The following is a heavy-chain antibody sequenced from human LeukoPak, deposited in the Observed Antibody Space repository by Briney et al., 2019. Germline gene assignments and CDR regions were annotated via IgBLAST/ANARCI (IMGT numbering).Heavy chain of an antibody. Sequence: PGGSLRLSCAASGFIFRSYVLSWVRQAPGKGLQWVSGISGSGDSTYYAGSVKGRFTISRDDSKKTLYLQMNSLRAEDTAVYYCAKIRTYYYDSSGYPTENWGQGTLVTVSS. CDR2: ISGSGDST. CDR3: AKIRTYYYDSSGYPTEN. D-gene: IGHD3-22*01. V-gene: IGHV3-23*01. CDR1: GFIFRSYV. J-gene: IGHJ4*02.